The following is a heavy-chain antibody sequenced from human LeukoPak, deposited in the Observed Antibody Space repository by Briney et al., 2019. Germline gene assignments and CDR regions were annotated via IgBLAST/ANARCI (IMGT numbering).Heavy chain of an antibody. CDR3: ASGYYSDGSGYSPADY. J-gene: IGHJ4*02. Sequence: SQTLSLTCAISGDSVSSNSAAWNWIRQSPSRGLEWLGRTYYRSKWYNDYAVSVKSRITINPDTSKNQFSLQLNSVTPDDTAVYYCASGYYSDGSGYSPADYWGQGTRVTVSS. CDR1: GDSVSSNSAA. D-gene: IGHD3-22*01. CDR2: TYYRSKWYN. V-gene: IGHV6-1*01.